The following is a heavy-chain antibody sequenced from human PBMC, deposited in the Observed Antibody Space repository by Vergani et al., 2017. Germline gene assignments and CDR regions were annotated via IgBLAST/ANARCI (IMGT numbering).Heavy chain of an antibody. CDR3: VHRLGYFDWDGAFDV. J-gene: IGHJ3*01. CDR2: VYWNDDE. D-gene: IGHD3-9*01. CDR1: GFSLTTGGEG. Sequence: QITLRESGPTLLKPTQTLTLTCTFSGFSLTTGGEGVGWIRQPPGRALEWLAFVYWNDDERYSPSLKSRVTITKDTSKNEVILTMATMDPVDTATYYCVHRLGYFDWDGAFDVWGPGTMVTVSS. V-gene: IGHV2-5*01.